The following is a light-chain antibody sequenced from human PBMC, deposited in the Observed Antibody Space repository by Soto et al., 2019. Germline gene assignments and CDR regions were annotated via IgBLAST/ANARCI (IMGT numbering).Light chain of an antibody. CDR1: QSISSW. Sequence: DIQMTHSPSTLSASVGDRVTITFRASQSISSWLAWYQQKPGRAPKLLIYKASSLESGVPSRFSGSGSGTEFTLTISSLQPDDFATYYCQQYNSQWTFGQGTKVDIK. V-gene: IGKV1-5*03. CDR3: QQYNSQWT. J-gene: IGKJ1*01. CDR2: KAS.